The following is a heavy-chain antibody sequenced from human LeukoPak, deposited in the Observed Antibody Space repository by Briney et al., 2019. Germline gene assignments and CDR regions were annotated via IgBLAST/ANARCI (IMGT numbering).Heavy chain of an antibody. CDR1: GYTLTDSY. CDR2: MIPNSGTT. CDR3: ATHKTTIENYFDY. J-gene: IGHJ4*02. Sequence: ASVKVSCKASGYTLTDSYIHWVRQAPGQGLEWMGWMIPNSGTTNIAQRFQGKVTLTRDTSINTAYMELATLKSDDTAIYYCATHKTTIENYFDYWGQGTLVTVSS. V-gene: IGHV1-2*02. D-gene: IGHD1-7*01.